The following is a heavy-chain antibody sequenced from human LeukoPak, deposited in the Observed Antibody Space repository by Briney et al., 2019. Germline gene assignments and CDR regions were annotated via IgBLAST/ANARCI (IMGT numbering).Heavy chain of an antibody. V-gene: IGHV1-2*02. CDR3: ARGAYDYVWGRPVDY. Sequence: GASVKVSCKASGYTFTGYYMHWVRQAPGQGLEWMGWINPNSGGTNYAQKFQGRVTVTRDTSISTAYMELSRLRSDDTAVYYCARGAYDYVWGRPVDYWGQGTLVTVSS. J-gene: IGHJ4*02. CDR2: INPNSGGT. D-gene: IGHD3-16*01. CDR1: GYTFTGYY.